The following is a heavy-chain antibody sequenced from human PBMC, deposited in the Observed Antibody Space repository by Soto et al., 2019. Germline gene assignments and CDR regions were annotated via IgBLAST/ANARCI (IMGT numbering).Heavy chain of an antibody. CDR2: ITSNSDHI. CDR3: ATPYYYNH. V-gene: IGHV3-21*01. J-gene: IGHJ4*02. CDR1: GFMFSAYT. Sequence: PGGSLRVSCAASGFMFSAYTMSWVRQAPGKGLEWLSSITSNSDHIDYADSVRGRFTVSRDSARKSLYLQMDSLGAEDTGVYYCATPYYYNHWGPGTLVTVSS.